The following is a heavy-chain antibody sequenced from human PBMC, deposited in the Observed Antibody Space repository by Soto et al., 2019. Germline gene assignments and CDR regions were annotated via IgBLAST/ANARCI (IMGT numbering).Heavy chain of an antibody. J-gene: IGHJ4*02. CDR3: ARTGHSGSYDF. D-gene: IGHD3-22*01. CDR1: GYTFTSYA. V-gene: IGHV1-3*01. CDR2: INAGNGGT. Sequence: ASVKVSCKASGYTFTSYAMHWVRQAPGQRPEWMGWINAGNGGTKYSENFQGRVTITRDTSASTVYLGLSSLSSEDTASYYCARTGHSGSYDFWGQGTLVTVSS.